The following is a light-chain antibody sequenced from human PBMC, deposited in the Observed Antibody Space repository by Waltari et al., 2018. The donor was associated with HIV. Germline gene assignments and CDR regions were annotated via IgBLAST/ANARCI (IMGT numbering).Light chain of an antibody. CDR1: LRVRSNY. J-gene: IGKJ3*01. V-gene: IGKV3-20*01. CDR3: QQYTNSAFT. CDR2: GAS. Sequence: DIVLTQSPGTLSLSPGQRATLSCRASLRVRSNYLAWYQQKPGQAPRLLLYGASTRATGIPDRFSGSGSGTDFTLTISRLEPEDFAVYYCQQYTNSAFTFGPGTKVDIK.